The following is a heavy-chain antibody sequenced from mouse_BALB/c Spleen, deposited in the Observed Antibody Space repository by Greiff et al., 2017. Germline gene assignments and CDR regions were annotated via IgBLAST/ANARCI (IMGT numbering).Heavy chain of an antibody. CDR3: ARRDGNYFDY. D-gene: IGHD2-1*01. V-gene: IGHV1-12*01. CDR1: GYTFTSYN. J-gene: IGHJ2*01. Sequence: QVQLQQPGAELVKPGASVKMSCKASGYTFTSYNMHWVKQTPGQGLEWIGAIYPGNGDTSYNQKFKGKATLTADKSSSTAYMQLSSLTSEDSAVYYCARRDGNYFDYWGQGTTLTVSS. CDR2: IYPGNGDT.